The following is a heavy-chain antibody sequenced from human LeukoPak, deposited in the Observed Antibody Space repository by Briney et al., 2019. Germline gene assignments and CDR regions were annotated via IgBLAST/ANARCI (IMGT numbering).Heavy chain of an antibody. V-gene: IGHV3-23*01. Sequence: GGSLRLSCAAPGFTLINYAMSRVRQAPGKGLEWVSGISGSGDTTNLADSVKGRVTISRDNSRNTLYLQMSRLRAEDTAVYYCAKALVTMIVVNDAFDIWGQGTMVTVSS. CDR2: ISGSGDTT. CDR3: AKALVTMIVVNDAFDI. D-gene: IGHD3-22*01. CDR1: GFTLINYA. J-gene: IGHJ3*02.